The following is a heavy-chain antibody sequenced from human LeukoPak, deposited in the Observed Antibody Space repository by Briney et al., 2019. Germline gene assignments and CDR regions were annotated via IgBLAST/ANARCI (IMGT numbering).Heavy chain of an antibody. CDR1: GFTFSSYP. J-gene: IGHJ3*02. Sequence: AGGSLRLSCKASGFTFSSYPMDWVRQAPGKGLEGVAIISDDGTNKYYADSVNGRFTISRDDSNNTVYLQMNSLRVDDTAIYFCARGKFFDIWGQGTMVTVSS. V-gene: IGHV3-30-3*01. CDR3: ARGKFFDI. CDR2: ISDDGTNK.